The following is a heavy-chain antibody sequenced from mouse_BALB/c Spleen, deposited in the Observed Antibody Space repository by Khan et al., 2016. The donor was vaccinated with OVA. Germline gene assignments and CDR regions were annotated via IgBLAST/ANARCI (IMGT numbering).Heavy chain of an antibody. CDR2: IYPGNTDT. CDR3: TRRNWDVAWFAY. Sequence: EVKLVESGTVLARPGASVKMSCKASGYTFTSYWIHWIKQRPGQGLEWIGDIYPGNTDTNYNQKFKGKAKLTAVTSTSTAYMELSSLTNEDSAVDYCTRRNWDVAWFAYWGQGTLVTVSA. J-gene: IGHJ3*01. V-gene: IGHV1-5*01. D-gene: IGHD4-1*01. CDR1: GYTFTSYW.